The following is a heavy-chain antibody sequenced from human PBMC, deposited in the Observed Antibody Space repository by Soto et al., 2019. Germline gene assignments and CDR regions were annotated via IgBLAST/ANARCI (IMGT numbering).Heavy chain of an antibody. J-gene: IGHJ4*02. D-gene: IGHD3-22*01. Sequence: EVQLLESGGGLVQPGGSLRLSCAASGFTFSSYAMSWVRQAPGKGLEWVSAISGSGGSTYYADSVKGRFTISRDNSKNTLYLQMNSLRAEDTAVDYCAKGYYYDSSGYSHPDYWGQGTLVTVSS. CDR3: AKGYYYDSSGYSHPDY. CDR2: ISGSGGST. CDR1: GFTFSSYA. V-gene: IGHV3-23*01.